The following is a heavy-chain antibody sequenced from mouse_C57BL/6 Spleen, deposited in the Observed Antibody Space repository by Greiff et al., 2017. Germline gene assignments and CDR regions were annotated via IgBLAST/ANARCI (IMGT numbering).Heavy chain of an antibody. CDR1: GYTFTDYY. D-gene: IGHD2-4*01. V-gene: IGHV1-19*01. J-gene: IGHJ3*01. CDR2: INPYNGGT. CDR3: ARRDYDYLFAY. Sequence: EVQRVESGPVLVKPGASVKMSCKASGYTFTDYYMNWVKQSHGKSLEWIGVINPYNGGTSYNQKFKGKATLTVDKSSSTAYMELNSLTSEDSAVYYFARRDYDYLFAYWGQGTLVTVSA.